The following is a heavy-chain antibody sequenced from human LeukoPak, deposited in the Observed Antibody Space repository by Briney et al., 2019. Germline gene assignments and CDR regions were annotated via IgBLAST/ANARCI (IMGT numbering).Heavy chain of an antibody. CDR1: GFTFSSYA. CDR3: EKDAALRFGESQAGTIDY. D-gene: IGHD3-10*01. J-gene: IGHJ4*02. Sequence: GGSLRLSCAASGFTFSSYAMSWVRQAPGKGLEWVSAISGSVGSTYYADSVKGRFTISRDNSKNTLYLQMNSLRAEDTAVYYCEKDAALRFGESQAGTIDYWGQGTLVTVSS. CDR2: ISGSVGST. V-gene: IGHV3-23*01.